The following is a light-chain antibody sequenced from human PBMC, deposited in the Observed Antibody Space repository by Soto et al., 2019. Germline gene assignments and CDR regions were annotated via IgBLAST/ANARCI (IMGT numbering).Light chain of an antibody. CDR2: WAS. CDR1: QSVLYSSNNKNY. J-gene: IGKJ2*01. Sequence: DIVMTQSPESLAVSLGESATINCKSSQSVLYSSNNKNYIAWFQQKPGQAPKLLIYWASTRESGVPDRFSGSESGTDFTLTISSLKAEDVGVYYCQQYYTSQYTFGQGTKLEIK. V-gene: IGKV4-1*01. CDR3: QQYYTSQYT.